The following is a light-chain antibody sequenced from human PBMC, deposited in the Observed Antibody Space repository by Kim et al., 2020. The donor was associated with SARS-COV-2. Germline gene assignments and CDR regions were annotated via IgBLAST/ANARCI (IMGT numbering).Light chain of an antibody. CDR3: CSYAGSYPV. V-gene: IGLV2-11*01. CDR2: DVS. CDR1: SSDVGGYNY. Sequence: QSALTQPRSVSGSPGQSVTISCTGTSSDVGGYNYVSWYQQHPGKAPKLMIYDVSKRPSGVPDRFSGSKSGNTASLTFSGLQAEDEADYYCCSYAGSYPVFGGGTQLTVL. J-gene: IGLJ2*01.